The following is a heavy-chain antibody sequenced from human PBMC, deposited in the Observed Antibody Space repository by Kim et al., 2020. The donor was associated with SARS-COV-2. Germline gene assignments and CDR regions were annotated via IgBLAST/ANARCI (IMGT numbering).Heavy chain of an antibody. CDR3: AKAVGESWELMSDY. CDR2: ISYDGSNK. Sequence: GGSLRLSCAASGFTFSSYGMHWVRQAPGKGLEWVAVISYDGSNKYYADSVKGRFTISRDNSKNTLYLQMNSLRAEDTAVYYCAKAVGESWELMSDYWGQGTLVTVSS. D-gene: IGHD1-26*01. J-gene: IGHJ4*02. V-gene: IGHV3-30*18. CDR1: GFTFSSYG.